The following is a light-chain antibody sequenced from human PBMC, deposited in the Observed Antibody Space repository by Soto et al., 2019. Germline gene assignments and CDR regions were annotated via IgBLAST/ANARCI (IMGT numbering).Light chain of an antibody. V-gene: IGKV1-39*01. J-gene: IGKJ3*01. Sequence: DVQMTQSPPSLSASVGDRVTITCRASQTIDRSLNWYKQKPGKAPKLLIYDASNLQSGVPSRFSGSGSGPDFSLTISSLQPEDFANYYCQQSQSLPFTFGPGTKVDIK. CDR1: QTIDRS. CDR3: QQSQSLPFT. CDR2: DAS.